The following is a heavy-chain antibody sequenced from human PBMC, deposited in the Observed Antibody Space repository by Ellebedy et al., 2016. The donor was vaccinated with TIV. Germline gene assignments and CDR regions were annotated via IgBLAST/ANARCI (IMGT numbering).Heavy chain of an antibody. D-gene: IGHD3-10*01. CDR2: ISGSGTGT. V-gene: IGHV3-23*01. Sequence: GESLKISCAASGFTFSSCAMSWVRQAPGKGLEWVSAISGSGTGTYYADSVKGRFTLSRDNSKTTLYLQLNSLRAEDTAVYYCAKRVTMVREVITYYHYAMDVWGQGTTVTVSS. CDR3: AKRVTMVREVITYYHYAMDV. CDR1: GFTFSSCA. J-gene: IGHJ6*02.